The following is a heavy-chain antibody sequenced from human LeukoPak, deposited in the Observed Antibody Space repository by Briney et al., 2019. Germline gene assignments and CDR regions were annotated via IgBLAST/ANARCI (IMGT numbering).Heavy chain of an antibody. CDR1: GYTFTSYG. Sequence: ASVKVSCKASGYTFTSYGISWVRQAPGQGLEWMGWISAYNGNTNYAQKLQGRVTMTTDTSTSTAYMELRSLRSDDTAVYYCARDPGGPYGYCSGGSCYSPDNWFDPWGQGTLVTVSS. CDR2: ISAYNGNT. J-gene: IGHJ5*02. V-gene: IGHV1-18*01. D-gene: IGHD2-15*01. CDR3: ARDPGGPYGYCSGGSCYSPDNWFDP.